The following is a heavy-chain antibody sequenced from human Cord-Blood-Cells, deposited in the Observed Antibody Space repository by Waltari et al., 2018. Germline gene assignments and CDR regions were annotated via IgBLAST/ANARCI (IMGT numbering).Heavy chain of an antibody. D-gene: IGHD6-13*01. V-gene: IGHV4-34*01. CDR3: ARGELIAAAYYFDY. CDR1: GGSFRGYD. Sequence: QVQLQQWGAGLLKPSATLSLTCAVYGGSFRGYDWSWIRQPPGRGLEWIGEINQSGSTNYNPSLKSRVTISVDTSKNQFSLKLSSVTAADTAVYYCARGELIAAAYYFDYWGQGTLVTVSS. CDR2: INQSGST. J-gene: IGHJ4*02.